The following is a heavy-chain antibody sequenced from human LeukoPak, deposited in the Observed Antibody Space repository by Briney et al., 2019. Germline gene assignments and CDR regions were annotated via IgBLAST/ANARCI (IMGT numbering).Heavy chain of an antibody. D-gene: IGHD2/OR15-2a*01. Sequence: GGSLRLSCAASGFTFSSYGMHWVRQAPGKGLEWVALIWYDGSNKYYTDSVKGRFTISRDNSKNTLYLEMNSLRAEDTAIYYCAREGPRGNSQFDYWGQGTLVTVSS. CDR3: AREGPRGNSQFDY. CDR1: GFTFSSYG. J-gene: IGHJ4*02. CDR2: IWYDGSNK. V-gene: IGHV3-33*01.